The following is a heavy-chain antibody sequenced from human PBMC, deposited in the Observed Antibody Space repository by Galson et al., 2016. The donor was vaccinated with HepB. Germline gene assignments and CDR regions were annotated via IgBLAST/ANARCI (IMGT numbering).Heavy chain of an antibody. CDR3: ARPKDISAYPDALDV. J-gene: IGHJ3*01. Sequence: SVKVSCKASGYTFIAYYLHWVRQAPGQGLEWMGWINPDSGGTSYAQKFQGWVTMTRDTSITTAYMELNRLRSDDTAVYYCARPKDISAYPDALDVWGQGTILTVSS. CDR1: GYTFIAYY. CDR2: INPDSGGT. V-gene: IGHV1-2*04. D-gene: IGHD3-22*01.